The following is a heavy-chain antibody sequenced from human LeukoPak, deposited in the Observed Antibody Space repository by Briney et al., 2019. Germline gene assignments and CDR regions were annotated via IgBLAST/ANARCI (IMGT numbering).Heavy chain of an antibody. CDR1: GFTFSSYG. CDR3: ARDTAGSNYDN. V-gene: IGHV3-48*04. J-gene: IGHJ4*02. D-gene: IGHD4-11*01. CDR2: ISNSGSTI. Sequence: GGSLRLSCAASGFTFSSYGMHWVRQAPGKGLEWVSYISNSGSTIYYADSVKGRFTISRDNAKNSLYLQMNSLRAEDTAMYYCARDTAGSNYDNWGQGTLVTVSS.